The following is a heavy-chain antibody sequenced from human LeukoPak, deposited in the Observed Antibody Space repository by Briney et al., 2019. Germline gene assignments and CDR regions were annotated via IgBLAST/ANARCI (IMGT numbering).Heavy chain of an antibody. CDR2: IRYGGTNK. D-gene: IGHD3-22*01. Sequence: GGSLRLSCAASGFTFSSYGMNWVRQAPGKGLEWVTFIRYGGTNKDYADSVKGRFTISRDNSKNTLYLQMNSLRAEDTAVCYCAKLLYYYDSSQPYWGQGTLVTVSS. J-gene: IGHJ4*02. CDR1: GFTFSSYG. CDR3: AKLLYYYDSSQPY. V-gene: IGHV3-30*02.